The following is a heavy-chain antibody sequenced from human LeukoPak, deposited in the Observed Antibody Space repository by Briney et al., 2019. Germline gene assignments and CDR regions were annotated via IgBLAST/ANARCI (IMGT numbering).Heavy chain of an antibody. Sequence: GGSLRLSCAASGFTFSSYAMTWVRQAPGKGLEWVSAISTSGDSTYYADSVRGRFTISRDNSKNTLFLQMNSLRAEDPAVYYCAKDGGLWVSAHWGDSWGRGTLVTVS. J-gene: IGHJ4*02. CDR1: GFTFSSYA. D-gene: IGHD7-27*01. CDR2: ISTSGDST. V-gene: IGHV3-23*01. CDR3: AKDGGLWVSAHWGDS.